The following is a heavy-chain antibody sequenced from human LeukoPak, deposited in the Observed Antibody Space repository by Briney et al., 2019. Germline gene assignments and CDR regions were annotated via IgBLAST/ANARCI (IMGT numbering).Heavy chain of an antibody. V-gene: IGHV4-34*01. J-gene: IGHJ4*02. CDR1: GGSFSGYY. CDR2: INHSGST. CDR3: ARGAMVRGVILGY. D-gene: IGHD3-10*01. Sequence: SETLSLTCAVYGGSFSGYYWSWIRQPPGKGLEWIGEINHSGSTNYNPSLKSRVTISVDTSKNQFSLKLSSVTAADTAVYYCARGAMVRGVILGYWGQGTLVTVSS.